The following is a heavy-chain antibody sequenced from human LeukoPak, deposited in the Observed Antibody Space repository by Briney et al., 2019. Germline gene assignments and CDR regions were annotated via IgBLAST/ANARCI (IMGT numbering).Heavy chain of an antibody. Sequence: SETLSLTCTVSGGSISSGSYYWSWIRQPAGKGLEWIGRIYTSGSTNYNPSLKSRVTISVDTSKNQFSLKLSSVTAADTAVYYCAREGHYYDSSGQDYWGQGTPVTVSS. D-gene: IGHD3-22*01. J-gene: IGHJ4*02. CDR1: GGSISSGSYY. CDR3: AREGHYYDSSGQDY. CDR2: IYTSGST. V-gene: IGHV4-61*02.